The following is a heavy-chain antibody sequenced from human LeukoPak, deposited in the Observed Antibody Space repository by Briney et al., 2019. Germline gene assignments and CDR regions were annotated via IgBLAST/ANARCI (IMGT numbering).Heavy chain of an antibody. Sequence: SQTLSLTCTVSGGSISSGDYYWSWIRQPPGKGLEWIGYIYYSGSTYYPPSLRGRVTISVDTSKNQFSLNLSSVTAADTAVDYCARGYSLDYGGQGTLVTVSS. V-gene: IGHV4-30-4*01. J-gene: IGHJ4*02. CDR2: IYYSGST. CDR1: GGSISSGDYY. CDR3: ARGYSLDY. D-gene: IGHD5-18*01.